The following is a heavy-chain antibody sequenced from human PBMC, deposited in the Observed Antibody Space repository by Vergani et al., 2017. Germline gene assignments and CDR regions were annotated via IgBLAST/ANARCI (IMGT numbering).Heavy chain of an antibody. Sequence: QVQLVQSGAEVKKPGASVKVSCKASGYTFSTYGISWVRQAPGQGLEWMGGIIPIFGTANYAQKFQGRVTITADESTSTAYMELSSLRSEDTAVYYCARPRRDGYNYYYYYGMDVWGQXP. CDR3: ARPRRDGYNYYYYYGMDV. J-gene: IGHJ6*02. D-gene: IGHD5-24*01. V-gene: IGHV1-69*01. CDR1: GYTFSTYG. CDR2: IIPIFGTA.